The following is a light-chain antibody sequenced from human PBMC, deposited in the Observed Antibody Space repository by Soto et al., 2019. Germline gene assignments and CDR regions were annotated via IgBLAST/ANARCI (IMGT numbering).Light chain of an antibody. J-gene: IGKJ2*01. CDR2: DAS. Sequence: EIVLTQSPSTLSLSTGERATLSWGASQSVSSYLAWYQQKPGQAPRLLIYDASNRATGIPARFSGSQYGTDFNLTISSLETEDFAVYYCHRYNNWPHTFGQGTKVDIK. V-gene: IGKV3-11*01. CDR1: QSVSSY. CDR3: HRYNNWPHT.